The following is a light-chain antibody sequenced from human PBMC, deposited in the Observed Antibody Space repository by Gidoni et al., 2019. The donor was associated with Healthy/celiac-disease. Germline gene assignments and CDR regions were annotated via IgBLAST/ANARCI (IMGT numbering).Light chain of an antibody. Sequence: EIVLTQSPATLSLPPGERATLSCRASQSVSSYLAWYQKKPGEAPRLLHYDASNRTTGIPARFRGSGSGTDFTLTSSSLEPEDFAVYCCQQRSNWLTFGGGTKVEIK. J-gene: IGKJ4*01. CDR2: DAS. V-gene: IGKV3-11*01. CDR3: QQRSNWLT. CDR1: QSVSSY.